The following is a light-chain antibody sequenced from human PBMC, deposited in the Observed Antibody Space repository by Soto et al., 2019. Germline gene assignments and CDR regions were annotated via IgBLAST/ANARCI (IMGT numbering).Light chain of an antibody. CDR2: LGS. CDR3: LQNLQTPLT. Sequence: DIVMTQSPLSLPVTPGDRASISCRSSQSLLHSNGYNYLNWYQQKPGQSPQLLIYLGSNRASGVPDRFSGSGSGTDFTLKISRVEAEDVGIYYCLQNLQTPLTFGGGTKVEIK. V-gene: IGKV2-28*01. CDR1: QSLLHSNGYNY. J-gene: IGKJ4*01.